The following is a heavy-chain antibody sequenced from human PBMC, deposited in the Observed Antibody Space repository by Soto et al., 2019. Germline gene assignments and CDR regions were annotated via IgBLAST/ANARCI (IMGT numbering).Heavy chain of an antibody. CDR2: IYYSGTT. CDR1: GGSIDSGGSS. V-gene: IGHV4-31*03. CDR3: AGGHCFSSSCSYLDL. J-gene: IGHJ2*01. Sequence: QVQLQESGPGLVKPSQTLSLTCTVSGGSIDSGGSSWSWIRQSPGEGLEWLGYIYYSGTTYYNPSLKSRVSISLDTSKNQFSLKLNSVTAADPAIYYCAGGHCFSSSCSYLDLWGRGTLVTVSS. D-gene: IGHD2-2*01.